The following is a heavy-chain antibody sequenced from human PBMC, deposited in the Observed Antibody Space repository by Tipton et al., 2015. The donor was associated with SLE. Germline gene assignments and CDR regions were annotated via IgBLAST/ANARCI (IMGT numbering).Heavy chain of an antibody. V-gene: IGHV4-61*01. D-gene: IGHD5-18*01. J-gene: IGHJ4*02. CDR1: GGSVSSGSYY. CDR3: ASSEDTAMVFDY. CDR2: IYYSGST. Sequence: TLSLTCTVSGGSVSSGSYYWSWIRQPPGKGLEWIGYIYYSGSTNYNPSLKSRVTISVDTSKNQFSLKLSSVTAADTAVYYCASSEDTAMVFDYWGQGTLVTVSS.